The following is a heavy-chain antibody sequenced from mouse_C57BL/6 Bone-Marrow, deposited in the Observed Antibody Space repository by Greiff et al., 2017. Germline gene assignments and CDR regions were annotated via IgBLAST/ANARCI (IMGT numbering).Heavy chain of an antibody. V-gene: IGHV1-12*01. CDR3: ARSDYYYTWFAY. Sequence: LQQSGAELVRPGASVKMSCTASGFTFTSYNMHWVKQTPRQGLEWIGAIYPGNGDTDYNPKFQGKATLTVDKSSSTAYLQLSSLTSEDPAVYFCARSDYYYTWFAYWGQGTLVTVSA. J-gene: IGHJ3*01. D-gene: IGHD1-1*01. CDR1: GFTFTSYN. CDR2: IYPGNGDT.